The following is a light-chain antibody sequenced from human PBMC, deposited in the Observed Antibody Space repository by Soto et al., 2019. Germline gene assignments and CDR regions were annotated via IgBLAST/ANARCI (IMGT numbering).Light chain of an antibody. CDR2: GAP. Sequence: IVMTQSPATVSGSPGERVTLSCRASQSVSGNVASYHQKPGDPPRLLVYGAPTTPTDIPARFCSSGSETYFTPTINGLHSEDFGIYYCQQYNSGPQTFGKGTKGEIK. CDR1: QSVSGN. CDR3: QQYNSGPQT. V-gene: IGKV3-15*01. J-gene: IGKJ1*01.